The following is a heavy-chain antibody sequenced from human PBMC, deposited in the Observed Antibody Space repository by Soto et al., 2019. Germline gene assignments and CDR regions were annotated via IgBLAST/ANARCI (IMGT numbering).Heavy chain of an antibody. J-gene: IGHJ1*01. D-gene: IGHD2-15*01. V-gene: IGHV1-18*01. CDR1: GYTFTSYG. CDR2: ISAYNGNT. CDR3: ASGLPYCSGGSCYLYFQH. Sequence: ASVKVSCKASGYTFTSYGISWVRQAPGQGLEWMGWISAYNGNTNYAQKLQGRVTMTTDTSTSTAYMELRSLRSDDTAVYYCASGLPYCSGGSCYLYFQHWGQGTLVTVS.